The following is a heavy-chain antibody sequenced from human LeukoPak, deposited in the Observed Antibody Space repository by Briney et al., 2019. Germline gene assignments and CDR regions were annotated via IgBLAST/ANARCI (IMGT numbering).Heavy chain of an antibody. D-gene: IGHD6-19*01. CDR1: VFMFHDYA. Sequence: GGSLRLSRAAPVFMFHDYAIHWVRQAPGKGVEWVSLISGDGGSTFYADSVKGRFTISRDNSKNSLYLQMNSLRSDDTALYYCARESESSGWYDYWGQGTLVTVSS. V-gene: IGHV3-43*02. CDR3: ARESESSGWYDY. J-gene: IGHJ4*02. CDR2: ISGDGGST.